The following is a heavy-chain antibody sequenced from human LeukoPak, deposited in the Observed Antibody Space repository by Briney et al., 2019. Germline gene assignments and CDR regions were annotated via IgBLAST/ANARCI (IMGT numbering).Heavy chain of an antibody. V-gene: IGHV4-30-2*01. D-gene: IGHD6-13*01. CDR2: IYHTGTT. Sequence: SETLPLTCTVSGGSISSSGFYWSWIRQPPGKGLEWIGYIYHTGTTDYNPSLKSRVTISVDRSTNKFSLKLYSVTAADTAVYYCAGVDLLGGIAAPYFDYWGQGTLVTVPS. J-gene: IGHJ4*02. CDR1: GGSISSSGFY. CDR3: AGVDLLGGIAAPYFDY.